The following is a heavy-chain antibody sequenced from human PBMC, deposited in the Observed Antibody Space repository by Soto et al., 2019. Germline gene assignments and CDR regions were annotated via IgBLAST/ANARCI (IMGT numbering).Heavy chain of an antibody. CDR3: ARNGRSTRIVQLRHYAMDV. V-gene: IGHV4-39*02. CDR2: IDDSGGP. Sequence: PSGTLSLTCSVAGGFISSTGYSWVWISQSPGKGLDWIGPIDDSGGPHYNPTLKSRVTIAVDTPKNHFSLNLTSVTAADTAVYYCARNGRSTRIVQLRHYAMDVWGQGPTVTVSS. D-gene: IGHD3-22*01. J-gene: IGHJ6*02. CDR1: GGFISSTGYS.